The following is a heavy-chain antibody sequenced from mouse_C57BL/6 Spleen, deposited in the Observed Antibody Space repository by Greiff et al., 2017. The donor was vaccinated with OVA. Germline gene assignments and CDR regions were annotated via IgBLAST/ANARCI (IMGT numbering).Heavy chain of an antibody. CDR3: ASEYYGSSSLYYAMDY. J-gene: IGHJ4*01. D-gene: IGHD1-1*01. Sequence: QVQLQQPGAELVKPGASVKLSCKASGYTFTSYWMHWVKQRPGRGLEWIGRIDPNSGGTKYNEKFKSKATLTVATPSRTAYMQLSSLTSDDSAVYYCASEYYGSSSLYYAMDYWGQGTSVTVSS. V-gene: IGHV1-72*01. CDR1: GYTFTSYW. CDR2: IDPNSGGT.